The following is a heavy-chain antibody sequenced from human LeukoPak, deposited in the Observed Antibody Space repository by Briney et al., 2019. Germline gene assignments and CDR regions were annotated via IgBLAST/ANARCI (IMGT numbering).Heavy chain of an antibody. CDR3: AKDQSSGYYPDAFDI. CDR1: GFTFSSYD. J-gene: IGHJ3*02. Sequence: PGGSLRLSCAASGFTFSSYDKHWVRQAPGKGLEWVAFIRYDGSNKYYADSVKGRFTISRDNSKNTLYLQMNSLRAEDTAVYYCAKDQSSGYYPDAFDIWGQGTMVTVSS. V-gene: IGHV3-30*02. D-gene: IGHD3-22*01. CDR2: IRYDGSNK.